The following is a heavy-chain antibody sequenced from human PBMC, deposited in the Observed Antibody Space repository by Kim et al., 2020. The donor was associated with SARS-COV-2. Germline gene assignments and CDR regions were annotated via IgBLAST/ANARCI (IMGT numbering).Heavy chain of an antibody. CDR1: GGSISSYY. CDR2: IYYSGST. D-gene: IGHD6-13*01. V-gene: IGHV4-59*01. J-gene: IGHJ6*03. CDR3: ARVKVGSSWYGRYYYYYYMDV. Sequence: SETLSLTCTVSGGSISSYYWSWIRQPPGKGLEWIGYIYYSGSTNYNPSLKSRVTISVDTSKNQFSLKLSSVTAADTAVYYCARVKVGSSWYGRYYYYYYMDVWGKGTTVTVSS.